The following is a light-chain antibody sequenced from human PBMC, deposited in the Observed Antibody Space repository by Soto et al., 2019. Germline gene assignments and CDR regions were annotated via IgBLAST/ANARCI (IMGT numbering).Light chain of an antibody. CDR2: GAS. V-gene: IGKV3-20*01. CDR3: QQYGSSVLT. Sequence: EIVLTQSPDTLSFSPGERATLSCRASQSVSTNSLAWYQQKRGQAPRPLIYGASRRATGTPDRFSGSGSGTDFTLVISRLEPEDFAVYYCQQYGSSVLTFGGGTKVDIK. J-gene: IGKJ4*01. CDR1: QSVSTNS.